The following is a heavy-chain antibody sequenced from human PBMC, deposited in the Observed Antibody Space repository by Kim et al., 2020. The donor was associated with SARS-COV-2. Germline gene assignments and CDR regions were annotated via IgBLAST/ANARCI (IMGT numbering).Heavy chain of an antibody. CDR1: GGSFSGYY. J-gene: IGHJ6*02. CDR3: AKTTVKGGWGYYYYYYGMDV. CDR2: INHSGST. Sequence: SETLSLTCAVYGGSFSGYYWSWIRQPPGKGLEWIGEINHSGSTNYNPSLKSRVTISVDTSKNQFSLKLSSVTAADTAVYYCAKTTVKGGWGYYYYYYGMDVWGQGTTVTVSS. D-gene: IGHD4-4*01. V-gene: IGHV4-34*01.